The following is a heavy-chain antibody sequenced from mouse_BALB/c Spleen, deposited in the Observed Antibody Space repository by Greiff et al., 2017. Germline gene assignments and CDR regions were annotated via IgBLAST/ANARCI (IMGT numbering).Heavy chain of an antibody. CDR2: ISSGGST. J-gene: IGHJ4*01. CDR1: GFTFSSYA. CDR3: ARHYGPYYYAMDY. V-gene: IGHV5-6-5*01. D-gene: IGHD1-1*01. Sequence: EVKLVESGGGLVKPGGSLKLSCAASGFTFSSYAMSWVRQTPEKRLEWVASISSGGSTYYPDTVKGRFTISRDNAKNTLYLQMSSLKSEDTAMYYCARHYGPYYYAMDYWGQGTSVTVSS.